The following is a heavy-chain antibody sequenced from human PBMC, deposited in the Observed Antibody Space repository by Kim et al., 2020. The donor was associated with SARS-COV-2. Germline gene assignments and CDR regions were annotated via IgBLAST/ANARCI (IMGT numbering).Heavy chain of an antibody. D-gene: IGHD6-13*01. Sequence: GGSLRLSCAASGFTVSSNYMSWVRQAPGKGLEWVSVIYSGGSTYYADSVKGRFTISRDNSKNTLYLQMNSLRAEDTAVYYCARAPSAAVYGMDVWGQGTTVTVSS. J-gene: IGHJ6*02. CDR3: ARAPSAAVYGMDV. CDR1: GFTVSSNY. V-gene: IGHV3-53*01. CDR2: IYSGGST.